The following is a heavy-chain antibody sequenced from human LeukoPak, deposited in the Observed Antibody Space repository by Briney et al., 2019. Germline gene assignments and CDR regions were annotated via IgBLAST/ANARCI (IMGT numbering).Heavy chain of an antibody. CDR3: ARETIFGVVDY. CDR1: GGSISSGGYS. Sequence: SETLSLTCAVSGGSISSGGYSWSWIRQPPGKGLEWIGYIYHSGSTYYNPSLKSRVTISVDRSKNQFSLKLSSVTAADTAVYYCARETIFGVVDYWGQGTLVTVSS. D-gene: IGHD3-3*01. CDR2: IYHSGST. J-gene: IGHJ4*02. V-gene: IGHV4-30-2*01.